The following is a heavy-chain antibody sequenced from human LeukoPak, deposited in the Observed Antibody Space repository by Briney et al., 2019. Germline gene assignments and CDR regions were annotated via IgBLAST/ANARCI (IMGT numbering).Heavy chain of an antibody. D-gene: IGHD2-21*02. Sequence: GGSLRLSCAASGFTFDDYGMSWVRQAPGKGLEWVGRIKTKPDGGPTVYAVPVRGRFTISRDDSKKTLFLQIDSLKTEDTAVYYCTTRVVTTNDFWGQGTLVTVSS. CDR3: TTRVVTTNDF. CDR2: IKTKPDGGPT. CDR1: GFTFDDYG. V-gene: IGHV3-15*01. J-gene: IGHJ4*02.